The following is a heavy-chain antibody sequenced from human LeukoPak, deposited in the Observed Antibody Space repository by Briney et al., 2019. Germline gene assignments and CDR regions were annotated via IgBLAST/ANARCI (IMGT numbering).Heavy chain of an antibody. CDR3: ARKYCTNGVCYTHPYYFHY. CDR2: INPNSGGT. CDR1: GYTFTGHY. J-gene: IGHJ4*02. V-gene: IGHV1-2*02. Sequence: GSVRVSCKASGYTFTGHYMHWVRQAPGQGLEWMGWINPNSGGTNYAETVQGRVTMTRETSMSTAYMELSKLRSADTAVYYCARKYCTNGVCYTHPYYFHYWGQGTLVTVSS. D-gene: IGHD2-8*01.